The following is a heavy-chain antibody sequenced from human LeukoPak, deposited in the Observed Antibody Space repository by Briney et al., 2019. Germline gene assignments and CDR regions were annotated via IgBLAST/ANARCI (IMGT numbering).Heavy chain of an antibody. CDR3: AKIGYHGYSYGFLDY. CDR1: GFSFSNSA. CDR2: VSDSGTHT. J-gene: IGHJ4*02. Sequence: PGGSLRLSCAASGFSFSNSAMSWVRQTPGKGLEWVSTVSDSGTHTYYADSVKGRFTISRDNSKNTLSLQMNSLRAEDTAVYYCAKIGYHGYSYGFLDYWGQGTLVTVSS. D-gene: IGHD5-18*01. V-gene: IGHV3-23*01.